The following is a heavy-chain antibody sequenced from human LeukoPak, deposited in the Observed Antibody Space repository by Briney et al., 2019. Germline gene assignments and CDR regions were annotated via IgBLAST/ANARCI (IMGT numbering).Heavy chain of an antibody. V-gene: IGHV3-74*01. CDR3: ATGRGTPLGF. CDR2: INTEGSST. J-gene: IGHJ4*02. Sequence: GGSLRLSCAASGFTFSSYWMHWVRQAPGKGLVWVSRINTEGSSTNYADSVKGRFTVSRDNAKNTLYLQMNSLRAEDTAVYYCATGRGTPLGFWGQGALVTVSS. CDR1: GFTFSSYW. D-gene: IGHD1-26*01.